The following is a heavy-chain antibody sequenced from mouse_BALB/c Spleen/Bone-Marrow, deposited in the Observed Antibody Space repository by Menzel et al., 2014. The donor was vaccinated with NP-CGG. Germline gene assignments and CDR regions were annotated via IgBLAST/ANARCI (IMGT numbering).Heavy chain of an antibody. CDR3: NGGYYEAWFAY. J-gene: IGHJ3*01. CDR2: IDPENGDT. CDR1: GFNIKDYY. V-gene: IGHV14-4*02. Sequence: VQLQQSGAELVRSGASVKLSCTASGFNIKDYYMHWVQQRPEQGLEWIGRIDPENGDTEYAPKFQGKATMTADTSSNTAYLQLSSLTSEDTAVYYCNGGYYEAWFAYWGQGTLVTVSA. D-gene: IGHD2-3*01.